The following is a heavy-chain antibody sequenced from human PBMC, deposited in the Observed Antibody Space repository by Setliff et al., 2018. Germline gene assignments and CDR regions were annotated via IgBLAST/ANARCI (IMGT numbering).Heavy chain of an antibody. CDR1: GGSISSSNYY. Sequence: SETLSLTCTVSGGSISSSNYYWGWVRQPPGKGLEWIGNIYYGGSAYYNPSLKSRVTISVDTSKNQFSLKLSSVTAADTAMYYCARILGYCSGGSCYVPYWGQGTLVTVS. J-gene: IGHJ4*02. CDR2: IYYGGSA. CDR3: ARILGYCSGGSCYVPY. V-gene: IGHV4-39*07. D-gene: IGHD2-15*01.